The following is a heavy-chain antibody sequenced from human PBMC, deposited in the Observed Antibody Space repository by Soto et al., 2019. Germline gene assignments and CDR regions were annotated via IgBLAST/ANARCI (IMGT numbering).Heavy chain of an antibody. V-gene: IGHV4-61*01. CDR2: IYSSGST. CDR3: AGVEV. Sequence: SETLSLTCTVSGGSVSSGCYYWAWIRQPPGKGLEWIGYIYSSGSTNYNPALKSRVTISVDTSKNQFSLKLSSVTAADTAVYYCAGVEVWGQGTLVTVSS. D-gene: IGHD3-3*01. J-gene: IGHJ4*02. CDR1: GGSVSSGCYY.